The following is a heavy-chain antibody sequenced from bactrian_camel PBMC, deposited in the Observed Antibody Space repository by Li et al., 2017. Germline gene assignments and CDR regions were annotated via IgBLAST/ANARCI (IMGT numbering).Heavy chain of an antibody. Sequence: HVQLVESGGGSVQAGGSLRLSCVTSGDTFSSYYMAWFRQAPGKEREVVAMMASDGTTTYADSVAGRFAISRDNAKKTLYLQMNNLKPEDTAKYFCVARHRCTDGGGYWGRGPRSPSP. V-gene: IGHV3S53*01. CDR3: VARHRCTDGGGY. J-gene: IGHJ4*01. D-gene: IGHD1*01. CDR1: GDTFSSYY. CDR2: MASDGTT.